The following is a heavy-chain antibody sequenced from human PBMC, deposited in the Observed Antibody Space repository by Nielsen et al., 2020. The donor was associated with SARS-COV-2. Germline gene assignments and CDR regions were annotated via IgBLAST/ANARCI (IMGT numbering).Heavy chain of an antibody. D-gene: IGHD5-18*01. CDR2: ISSSGSTI. V-gene: IGHV3-48*03. CDR1: GFTFSSYE. CDR3: ARDLQLWTYYYYGMDV. J-gene: IGHJ6*02. Sequence: GGSLRLSCAASGFTFSSYEMNWVRQAPGKGLEWVSYISSSGSTIYYADSVKGRFTISRDNAKNSLYLQMNSLRAEDTAVYYCARDLQLWTYYYYGMDVWGQGTTVTVSS.